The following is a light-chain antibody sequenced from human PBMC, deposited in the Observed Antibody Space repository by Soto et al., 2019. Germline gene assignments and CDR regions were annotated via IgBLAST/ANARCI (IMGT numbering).Light chain of an antibody. J-gene: IGKJ5*01. CDR3: QQYNNWPPIT. CDR1: QSVSSN. Sequence: EIVMTQAPATLSVSPGERATLSCRASQSVSSNLAWYQQKPGQAPRLLLYVASTRATGIPARFSGSGSGTEFTLTISSLQSDDFAVYDCQQYNNWPPITFGQGTRLEIK. CDR2: VAS. V-gene: IGKV3-15*01.